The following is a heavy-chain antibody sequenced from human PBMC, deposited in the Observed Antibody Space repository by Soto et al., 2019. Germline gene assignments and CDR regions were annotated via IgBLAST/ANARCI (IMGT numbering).Heavy chain of an antibody. CDR2: IYHSGST. CDR3: ARIKGITGTTGTYYYYYGMDV. Sequence: SETLSLTCAVSGGSISSSNWWSWVRQPPGKGLEWIGEIYHSGSTNYNPSLKSRVTISVDKSKNQFSLKLSSVTAADTAVYHCARIKGITGTTGTYYYYYGMDVWGQGTTVTVSS. D-gene: IGHD1-7*01. V-gene: IGHV4-4*02. CDR1: GGSISSSNW. J-gene: IGHJ6*02.